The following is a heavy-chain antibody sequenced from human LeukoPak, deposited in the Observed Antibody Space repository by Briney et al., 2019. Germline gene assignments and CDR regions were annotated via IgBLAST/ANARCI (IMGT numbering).Heavy chain of an antibody. V-gene: IGHV4-38-2*02. CDR3: ARTNYDYYFDY. D-gene: IGHD3-16*01. CDR1: GYSISHDYY. Sequence: SETLSLTCTVSGYSISHDYYWGWIRQSPGKGLEWIGSIYHSGSTCYNASLKSRVTISVDTSKNQFSLKLSSVTAADTAVYYCARTNYDYYFDYWGQGTLVTVSS. CDR2: IYHSGST. J-gene: IGHJ4*02.